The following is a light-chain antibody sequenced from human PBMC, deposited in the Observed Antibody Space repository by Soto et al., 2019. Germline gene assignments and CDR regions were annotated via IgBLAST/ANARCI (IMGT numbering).Light chain of an antibody. V-gene: IGKV3-15*01. Sequence: EIVMTQSPATLSVSPGERATLSCRASESVSGNLAWYQQKPGQAPRLLFYDTASRATAIPARFSGSGSGTEFTLTISSLQSEDFAVYYCQQYSKWPTFGQGTRWRL. CDR3: QQYSKWPT. CDR2: DTA. J-gene: IGKJ5*01. CDR1: ESVSGN.